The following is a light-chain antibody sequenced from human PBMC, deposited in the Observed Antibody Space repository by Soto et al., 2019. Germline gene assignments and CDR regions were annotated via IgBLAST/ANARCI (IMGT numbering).Light chain of an antibody. CDR1: QSVSSSY. V-gene: IGKV3-20*01. CDR2: GAS. CDR3: QQYGSSSWT. J-gene: IGKJ1*01. Sequence: EIVLTQSPGTLSLSPGERATLSCGASQSVSSSYLAWYQQKPGQAPRLLIYGASSRHTGIPDRFSGSGSGTDFTLTISRLEPEDFAVYYCQQYGSSSWTFGQGTKVEIK.